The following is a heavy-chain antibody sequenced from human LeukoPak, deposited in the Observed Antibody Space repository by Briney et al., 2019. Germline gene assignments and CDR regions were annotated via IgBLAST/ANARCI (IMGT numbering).Heavy chain of an antibody. CDR2: INPNSGGT. CDR1: GYTFTVYY. D-gene: IGHD2-2*01. CDR3: ARDRYCSSTSCDAEYFQH. J-gene: IGHJ1*01. V-gene: IGHV1-2*02. Sequence: ASVNVSCKASGYTFTVYYMHWVRQAPGQGLEWTGWINPNSGGTNYAQKFQGRVTMTRDTSISTAYMELSRLRSDDTAVYYCARDRYCSSTSCDAEYFQHWGQGTLVTVSS.